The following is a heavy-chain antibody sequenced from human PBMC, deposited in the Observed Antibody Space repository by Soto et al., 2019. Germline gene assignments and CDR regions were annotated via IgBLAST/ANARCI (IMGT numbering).Heavy chain of an antibody. Sequence: EVQLLESGGGLVQPGGSLRLSCAASGFTFSSYAMSWVRQAPGKGLEWVSATSGSGGSTYYADSVKGRFTISRDNSKNTLYLQMNSLRAEDTAVYYCAKGGNTMVRGVAYYFDYWGQGTLVTVSS. CDR2: TSGSGGST. D-gene: IGHD3-10*01. CDR3: AKGGNTMVRGVAYYFDY. V-gene: IGHV3-23*01. J-gene: IGHJ4*02. CDR1: GFTFSSYA.